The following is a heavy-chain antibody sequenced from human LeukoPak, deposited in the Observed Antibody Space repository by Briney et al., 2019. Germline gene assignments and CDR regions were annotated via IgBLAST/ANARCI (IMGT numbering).Heavy chain of an antibody. Sequence: GGSLRLSCAASGFTFSTYAMSWVRQAPGKGLEWVSGLSDGGGYTYYADSVKGRFTKNTLYLQMNSLRAEDTAIYYCATAYSTTWSFSDFWGLGTLVTVSS. CDR3: ATAYSTTWSFSDF. D-gene: IGHD6-13*01. J-gene: IGHJ4*02. CDR1: GFTFSTYA. V-gene: IGHV3-23*01. CDR2: LSDGGGYT.